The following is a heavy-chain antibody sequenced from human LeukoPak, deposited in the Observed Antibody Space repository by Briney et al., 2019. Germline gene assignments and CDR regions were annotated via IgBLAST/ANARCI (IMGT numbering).Heavy chain of an antibody. CDR3: ARTQSQSGSYRYYFGY. CDR2: INHSGST. CDR1: GGSFSGYY. D-gene: IGHD1-26*01. Sequence: PSETLSLTCAVYGGSFSGYYWSWIRQPPGKGLEWIGEINHSGSTNYNPSLKSRVTISVDTSKNQFSLKLNSVTAVDTAVYYCARTQSQSGSYRYYFGYWGQGTLVTVS. J-gene: IGHJ4*02. V-gene: IGHV4-34*01.